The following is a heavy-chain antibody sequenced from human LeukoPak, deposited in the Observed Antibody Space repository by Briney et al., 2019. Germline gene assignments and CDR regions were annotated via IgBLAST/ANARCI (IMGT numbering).Heavy chain of an antibody. J-gene: IGHJ4*02. D-gene: IGHD1-26*01. CDR1: GDTFISHD. V-gene: IGHV1-8*01. CDR2: MDPNSGNT. Sequence: ASMKVSCKTSGDTFISHDINWVRQATGQGLEWMGWMDPNSGNTGYAQRFQGRVTLTRSTSLSEAYMELTSLKFEDTAVYYCARVQGSDTSGSFDHWGQGTLVTVSS. CDR3: ARVQGSDTSGSFDH.